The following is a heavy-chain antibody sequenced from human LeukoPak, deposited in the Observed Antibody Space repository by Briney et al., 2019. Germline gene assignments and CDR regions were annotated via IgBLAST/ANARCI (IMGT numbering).Heavy chain of an antibody. CDR3: ARSKEYYGSGSYYNLDY. CDR2: ISSSSSYI. V-gene: IGHV3-21*01. CDR1: GFTFSSYS. D-gene: IGHD3-10*01. Sequence: GTSLRLSCAASGFTFSSYSMNWVRQAPGKGLEWVSSISSSSSYIYYADSVKGRFTISRDNAKNSLYLQMNSLRAEDTAVYYCARSKEYYGSGSYYNLDYWGQGTLVTVSS. J-gene: IGHJ4*02.